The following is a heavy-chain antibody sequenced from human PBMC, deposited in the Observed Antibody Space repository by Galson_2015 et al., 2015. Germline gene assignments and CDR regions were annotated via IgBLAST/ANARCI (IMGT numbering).Heavy chain of an antibody. D-gene: IGHD2-15*01. CDR3: AREPYCSGGSCYGFGY. V-gene: IGHV3-7*01. CDR1: GFTFSSYW. Sequence: SLRLSCAASGFTFSSYWMSWVRQAPGKGLEWVANIKQDGSEKYYVDSVKGRFTISRDNAKNSLYLQMNSLRDEDTAVYYCAREPYCSGGSCYGFGYWGQGTLVTVSS. CDR2: IKQDGSEK. J-gene: IGHJ4*02.